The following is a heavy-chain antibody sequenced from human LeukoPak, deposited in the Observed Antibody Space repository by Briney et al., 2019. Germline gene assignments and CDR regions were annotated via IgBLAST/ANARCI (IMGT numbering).Heavy chain of an antibody. V-gene: IGHV3-30*02. J-gene: IGHJ6*03. Sequence: GGSLRLSCAASGFTFSSYGMHWVRRAPGKGLEWVSFLRYDGSNKYYADSVKGRFTISRGNSKNTLFLQMNSLRGEDTAVYYCAKGSDSMDVWGKGTTVTISS. CDR3: AKGSDSMDV. D-gene: IGHD3-3*01. CDR2: LRYDGSNK. CDR1: GFTFSSYG.